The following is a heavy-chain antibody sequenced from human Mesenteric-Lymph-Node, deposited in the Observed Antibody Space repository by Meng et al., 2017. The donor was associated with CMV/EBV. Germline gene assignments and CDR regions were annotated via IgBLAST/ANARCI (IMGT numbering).Heavy chain of an antibody. CDR1: VGSFSGYC. V-gene: IGHV4-34*01. CDR2: INHSGST. CDR3: ARHQRWLKSEGGFNY. J-gene: IGHJ4*02. Sequence: VHLKQLVAGLLKPSEPRSPTCAVCVGSFSGYCWSWIRQPTGKGLEWIGEINHSGSTNYNPSLKSRVTISVDTSKNQFSLKLSSVTAADTAVYYCARHQRWLKSEGGFNYWGQGPLVTVSS. D-gene: IGHD4-23*01.